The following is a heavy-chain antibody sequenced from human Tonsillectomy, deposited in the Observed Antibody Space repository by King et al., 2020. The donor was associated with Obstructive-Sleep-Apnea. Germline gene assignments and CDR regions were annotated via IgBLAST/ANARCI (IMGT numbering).Heavy chain of an antibody. CDR2: IYYSGST. D-gene: IGHD5-18*01. CDR3: ARDYRYSYGYYYYGMDV. Sequence: QLQESGPGLVKPSETLSLTCTVSGGSISSSSYYWGWIRQPPGKGLEWIGSIYYSGSTYYNPSLKSRVTISVDTSKNQFSLKLSSVTAADTAVYYCARDYRYSYGYYYYGMDVWGQGTTVTVSS. CDR1: GGSISSSSYY. J-gene: IGHJ6*02. V-gene: IGHV4-39*07.